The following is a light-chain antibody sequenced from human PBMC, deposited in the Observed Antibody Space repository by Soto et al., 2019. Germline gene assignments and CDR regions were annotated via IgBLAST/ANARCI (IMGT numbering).Light chain of an antibody. CDR2: GAS. J-gene: IGKJ1*01. Sequence: DILMTESPSTLSVSPLEGSTLSFRASQSVSSNLAWYQQKPGQAPRLLIYGASTRATGIPARFSGSGSGTEFTLTISSLQSEDFAIYFCQQDNTWPRTFGQGTKVDI. CDR3: QQDNTWPRT. V-gene: IGKV3-15*01. CDR1: QSVSSN.